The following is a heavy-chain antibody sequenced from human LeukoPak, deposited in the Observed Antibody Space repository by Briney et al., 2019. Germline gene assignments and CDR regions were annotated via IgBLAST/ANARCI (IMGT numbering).Heavy chain of an antibody. D-gene: IGHD2/OR15-2a*01. J-gene: IGHJ4*02. CDR1: GYSISSTYY. CDR2: IYNSGST. V-gene: IGHV4-38-2*01. CDR3: ARNSTSFYFDY. Sequence: SETLSLTCAVSGYSISSTYYWGWIRQPPGKGLEWIGSIYNSGSTYYNPSLKSRVTISVDTSKNQFSLQLSSVTAADTAVYYCARNSTSFYFDYWGQGTLGTVSS.